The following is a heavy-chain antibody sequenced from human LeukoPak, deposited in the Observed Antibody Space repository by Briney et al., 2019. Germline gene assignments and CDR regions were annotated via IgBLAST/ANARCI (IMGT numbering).Heavy chain of an antibody. Sequence: PGRSLRLSCAASGFTFSSYGMHWVRQAPGKGLEWVAVISYDGSNKYYADSVKGRFTISRDNSKNTLYLQMNSLRAEDTAVYYCAKDHDGSGAFDIWGQGTMVTVSS. CDR1: GFTFSSYG. V-gene: IGHV3-30*18. J-gene: IGHJ3*02. CDR2: ISYDGSNK. CDR3: AKDHDGSGAFDI. D-gene: IGHD1-1*01.